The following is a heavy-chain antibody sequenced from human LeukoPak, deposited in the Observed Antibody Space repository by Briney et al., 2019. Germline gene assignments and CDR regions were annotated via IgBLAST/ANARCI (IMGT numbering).Heavy chain of an antibody. V-gene: IGHV4-39*01. Sequence: PAETLSLTCTVSGGSISSSSYYWGWIRQPPGKGLEWIGSIYYSGSTYYNPSLKSRVTISVDTSKNQFSLKLSSVTAADTAVYYCARQGAGAMDDYFDYWGQGTLVTVSS. CDR2: IYYSGST. CDR1: GGSISSSSYY. CDR3: ARQGAGAMDDYFDY. J-gene: IGHJ4*02. D-gene: IGHD5-18*01.